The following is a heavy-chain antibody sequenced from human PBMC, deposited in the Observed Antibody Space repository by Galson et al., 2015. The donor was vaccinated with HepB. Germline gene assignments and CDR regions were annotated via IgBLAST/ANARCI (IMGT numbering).Heavy chain of an antibody. J-gene: IGHJ4*02. D-gene: IGHD4-17*01. CDR1: GFIFSDFG. Sequence: SLRLSCAASGFIFSDFGIHWVRQAPGKGLEWVAGIWADGSHQNYADSVKGRFTISRDNSRKFVYLQMNRLRDGDTGLYYCTREAHVTVPAFGHWGQGALVTVSS. CDR3: TREAHVTVPAFGH. V-gene: IGHV3-33*01. CDR2: IWADGSHQ.